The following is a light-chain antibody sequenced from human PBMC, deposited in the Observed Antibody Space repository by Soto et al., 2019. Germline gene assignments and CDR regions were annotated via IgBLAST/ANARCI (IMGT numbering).Light chain of an antibody. CDR2: DVT. V-gene: IGLV2-14*03. J-gene: IGLJ1*01. Sequence: QSVLTQPASVSGSXXXSXTXXXXGXXXDVGVYNYVSWYQQHPGKAPKLMIYDVTNRPSGVSDRFSGSKSGNTASLTISGLQAEDEADYYCCSYTSSSTYVFGTGTKLTVL. CDR1: XXDVGVYNY. CDR3: CSYTSSSTYV.